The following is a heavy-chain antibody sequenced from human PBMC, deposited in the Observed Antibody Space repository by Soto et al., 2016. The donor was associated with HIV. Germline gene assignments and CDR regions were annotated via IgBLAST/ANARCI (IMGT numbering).Heavy chain of an antibody. CDR3: AKDTASVVLTAGMDV. Sequence: QVRLLESGPGLVKPSETLTLTCSVAGVSVRSDGYYWSWIRQPPGKGLEWIGYIYHSGSTSYNPSLKSRVTISLDTPKNQFSLKLKSVTAADTAIYYCAKDTASVVLTAGMDVWGQGTTVTVSS. CDR1: GVSVRSDGYY. J-gene: IGHJ6*02. CDR2: IYHSGST. V-gene: IGHV4-61*08. D-gene: IGHD2-15*01.